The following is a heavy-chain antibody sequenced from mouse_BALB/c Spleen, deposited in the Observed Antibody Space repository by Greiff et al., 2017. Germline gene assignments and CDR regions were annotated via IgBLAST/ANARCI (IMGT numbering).Heavy chain of an antibody. J-gene: IGHJ1*01. Sequence: VQRVESGPGLVAPSQSLSITCTVSGFSLTSYGVHWVRQPPGKGLEWLGVIWAGGSTNYNSALMSRLSISKDNSKSQVFLKMNSLQTDDTAMYYCAREGYFDVWGAGTTVTVSS. V-gene: IGHV2-9*02. CDR3: AREGYFDV. CDR2: IWAGGST. CDR1: GFSLTSYG.